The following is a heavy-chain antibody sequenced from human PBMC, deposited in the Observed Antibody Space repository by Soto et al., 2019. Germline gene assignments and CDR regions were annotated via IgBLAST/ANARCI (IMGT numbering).Heavy chain of an antibody. V-gene: IGHV4-30-4*01. CDR3: ARDSFNYYYGMDV. J-gene: IGHJ6*02. Sequence: SETLSLTCTVSGGSIISGDYHWIWIRQPPGEGLEWIGYIYYDGGTYYSPSLKSRLTISLDTSKNQFSLKLSSVTAADTAVYYCARDSFNYYYGMDVWGQGTSVTVSS. CDR2: IYYDGGT. CDR1: GGSIISGDYH.